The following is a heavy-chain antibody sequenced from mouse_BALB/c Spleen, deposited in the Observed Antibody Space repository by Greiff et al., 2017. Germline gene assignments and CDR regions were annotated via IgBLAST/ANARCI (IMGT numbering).Heavy chain of an antibody. D-gene: IGHD2-4*01. J-gene: IGHJ3*01. V-gene: IGHV5-9-4*01. CDR2: ISSGGSYT. CDR1: GFTFSSYA. CDR3: ARGDYDVKFAY. Sequence: EVKLVESGGGLVKPGGSLKLSCAASGFTFSSYAMSWVRQSPEKRLEWVAEISSGGSYTYYPDTVTGRFTISRDNAKNTLYLEMSSLRSEDTAMYYCARGDYDVKFAYWGQGTLVTVSA.